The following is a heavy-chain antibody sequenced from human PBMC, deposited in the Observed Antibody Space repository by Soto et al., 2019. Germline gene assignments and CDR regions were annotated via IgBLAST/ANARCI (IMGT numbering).Heavy chain of an antibody. CDR3: AREGDSSTWYSRG. D-gene: IGHD6-13*01. V-gene: IGHV4-4*02. J-gene: IGHJ4*02. CDR1: GASISSSNW. Sequence: QVQLQESGPGLVKPSGTLSLTCAVSGASISSSNWWSWVRQPPGKGLEWIGEIYHSGSTNYNPSLKSRVTISVDKSENQFSLNLTSVTAADTAVYYCAREGDSSTWYSRGWGQGTLVTVSS. CDR2: IYHSGST.